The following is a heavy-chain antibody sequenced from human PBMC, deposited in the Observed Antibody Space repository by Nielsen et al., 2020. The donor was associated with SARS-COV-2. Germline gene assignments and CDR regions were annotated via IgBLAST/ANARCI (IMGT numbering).Heavy chain of an antibody. CDR1: GGSIRSYY. V-gene: IGHV4-59*01. J-gene: IGHJ6*02. CDR3: ARSSDAGYYSGMDV. CDR2: IYYSGST. Sequence: SETLSLTCTVSGGSIRSYYWSWIRQPPGKGLEWIGYIYYSGSTNYNSSLKSRVTISVDTSKNQFSLKLSSVSAADTAVYYCARSSDAGYYSGMDVWGQGTAVTVSS.